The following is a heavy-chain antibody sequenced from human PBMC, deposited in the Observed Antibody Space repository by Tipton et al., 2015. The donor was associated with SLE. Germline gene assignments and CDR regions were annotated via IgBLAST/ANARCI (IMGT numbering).Heavy chain of an antibody. Sequence: LRLSCSVSGYSISSGYFWDWIRQPPGKGLEWIGTISHSGSTYYNPSLKSRVTISVDTSKIQFSLKLSSVTAADTAVYYCARGRLLEWLSTYYYYYGMDVWGHGTTVTVSS. J-gene: IGHJ6*02. CDR1: GYSISSGYF. D-gene: IGHD3-3*01. CDR2: ISHSGST. CDR3: ARGRLLEWLSTYYYYYGMDV. V-gene: IGHV4-38-2*02.